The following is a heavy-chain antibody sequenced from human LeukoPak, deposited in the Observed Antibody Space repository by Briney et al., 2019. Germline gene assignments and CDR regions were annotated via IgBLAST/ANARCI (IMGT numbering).Heavy chain of an antibody. Sequence: PSETLSLTCAVSGGSISSGGYSWSWIRQPPGKGLEWIGYIYYSGSTYYNPSLKSRVTISVDTSKNQFSLKLSSVTAADTAVYYCARGDGVRGVISPYFDYWGQGTLVTVSS. CDR3: ARGDGVRGVISPYFDY. V-gene: IGHV4-30-4*07. D-gene: IGHD3-10*01. CDR1: GGSISSGGYS. CDR2: IYYSGST. J-gene: IGHJ4*02.